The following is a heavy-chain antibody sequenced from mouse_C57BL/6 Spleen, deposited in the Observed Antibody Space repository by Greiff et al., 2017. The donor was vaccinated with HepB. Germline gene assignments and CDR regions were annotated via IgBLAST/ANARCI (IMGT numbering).Heavy chain of an antibody. Sequence: QVQLQQSGAELVKPGASVKISCKASGYAFSSYWMNWVKQRPGKGLEWIGQIYPGDGDTNYNGKFKGKATLTADKSSSTAYMQLSSLTSEDSAVYFCARRGNYANYFDYWGQGTTLTVSS. J-gene: IGHJ2*01. D-gene: IGHD2-1*01. CDR3: ARRGNYANYFDY. CDR1: GYAFSSYW. V-gene: IGHV1-80*01. CDR2: IYPGDGDT.